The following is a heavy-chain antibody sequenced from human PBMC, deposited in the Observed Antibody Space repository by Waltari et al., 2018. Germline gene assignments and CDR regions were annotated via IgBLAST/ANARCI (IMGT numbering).Heavy chain of an antibody. J-gene: IGHJ4*02. CDR3: ATEPAPGAGINY. Sequence: EVQLVESGGGFVQPGGSLRLSCLGSGFTLGCFSMHWIRQAPGKGLEWVAYISASRAAIYYAESVKGRFTISRDNAKNSLFLQMTNLGVEDTAVYYCATEPAPGAGINYWGQGILVTVSS. D-gene: IGHD6-19*01. V-gene: IGHV3-48*01. CDR1: GFTLGCFS. CDR2: ISASRAAI.